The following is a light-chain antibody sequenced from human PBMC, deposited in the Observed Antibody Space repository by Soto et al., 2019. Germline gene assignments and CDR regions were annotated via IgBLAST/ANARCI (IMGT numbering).Light chain of an antibody. J-gene: IGLJ2*01. CDR3: CSFIGGDTYMV. V-gene: IGLV2-11*01. CDR1: SSDVGAYDY. CDR2: DVT. Sequence: QSALTQPRSVSGSPGQSVTISCTGTSSDVGAYDYVSWYQHHPGKAPKLLIYDVTERPSGVPDRFSGSKSGNTASLTISGLHAEDEAHFYCCSFIGGDTYMVFGGGTKLTVL.